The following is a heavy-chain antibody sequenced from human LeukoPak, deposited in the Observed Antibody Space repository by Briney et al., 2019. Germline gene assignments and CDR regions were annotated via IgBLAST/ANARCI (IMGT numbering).Heavy chain of an antibody. CDR3: ARLEYSSSSGPAYYFDY. CDR2: IYPGDSDT. Sequence: GESLKISCKGSGYRFTSYWIGWVRQMPGKGLEWMGIIYPGDSDTRYSPSFQGQVTISADKSISTAYLQWSSLKASDTAMYYCARLEYSSSSGPAYYFDYWGQGTLVTVSS. V-gene: IGHV5-51*01. D-gene: IGHD6-6*01. J-gene: IGHJ4*02. CDR1: GYRFTSYW.